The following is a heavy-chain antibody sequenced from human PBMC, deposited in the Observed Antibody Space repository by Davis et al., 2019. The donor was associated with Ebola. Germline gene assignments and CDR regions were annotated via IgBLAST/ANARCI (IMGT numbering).Heavy chain of an antibody. V-gene: IGHV3-11*06. D-gene: IGHD3-22*01. J-gene: IGHJ4*02. CDR2: ISSSSSYT. CDR3: ARVYYDSSGYYDYLDY. CDR1: GFTFSDYY. Sequence: PGGSLRLSCAASGFTFSDYYMSWIRQAPGKGLEWVSYISSSSSYTNYADSVKGRFTISRDNAKNSLYLQMNSLRAEDTAVYYCARVYYDSSGYYDYLDYWGQGTLVTVSS.